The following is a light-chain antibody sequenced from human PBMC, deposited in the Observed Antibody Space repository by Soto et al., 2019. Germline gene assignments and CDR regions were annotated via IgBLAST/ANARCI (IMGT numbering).Light chain of an antibody. CDR2: AAS. V-gene: IGKV1-39*01. CDR1: QSISGY. J-gene: IGKJ1*01. Sequence: DIRMTQSPSSLSASVGDRVTITCRASQSISGYLNWYQQKPGKAPKLLIYAASSLQSGVPSRFSGSGSGTDFTLTISSLQPEDFATYYCQQSYSTPHTFGQGTKVEIK. CDR3: QQSYSTPHT.